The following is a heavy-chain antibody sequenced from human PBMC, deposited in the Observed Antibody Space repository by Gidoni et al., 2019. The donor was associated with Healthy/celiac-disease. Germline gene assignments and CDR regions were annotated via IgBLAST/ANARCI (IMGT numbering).Heavy chain of an antibody. V-gene: IGHV1-69*01. J-gene: IGHJ5*02. CDR3: ARTGDVDIVATIKGHWFDP. CDR2: IIPIFGTA. Sequence: QVQLVQSGAEVQKPGSAVKVSCKASGGTFSSYAISWVRLAPGQGLEWMGGIIPIFGTANYAQKCQGRVTITADESTSTAYMELSSLRSEDTAVYYCARTGDVDIVATIKGHWFDPWGQGTLVTVSS. CDR1: GGTFSSYA. D-gene: IGHD5-12*01.